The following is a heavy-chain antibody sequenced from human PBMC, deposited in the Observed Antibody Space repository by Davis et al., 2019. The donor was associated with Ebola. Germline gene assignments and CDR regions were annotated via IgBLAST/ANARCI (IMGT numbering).Heavy chain of an antibody. CDR1: GFTFSSYG. J-gene: IGHJ6*02. Sequence: GESLKISCVGSGFTFSSYGMHWVRQVPGKGLEWVAVIWYDGSNQYYADSVKGRFTISRDNSKNTLYLQMDSLRAEDTAVYYCARRLRDRPNYYSYYGMDVWGQGTTVTVSS. V-gene: IGHV3-33*08. D-gene: IGHD4-17*01. CDR2: IWYDGSNQ. CDR3: ARRLRDRPNYYSYYGMDV.